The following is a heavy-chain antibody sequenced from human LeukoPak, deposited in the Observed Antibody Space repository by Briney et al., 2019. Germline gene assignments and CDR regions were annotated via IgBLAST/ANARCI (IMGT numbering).Heavy chain of an antibody. D-gene: IGHD3-22*01. Sequence: PGGSLRLSCAASGFTFSNFAMSWVRQAPGQGLEWVSGIGGSGGRTDYADSVKGRFTISRDNAKNSLYLQMNSLRAEDTAVYYCARAHYYDSSGFDYWGQGTLVTVSS. CDR2: IGGSGGRT. J-gene: IGHJ4*02. CDR3: ARAHYYDSSGFDY. CDR1: GFTFSNFA. V-gene: IGHV3-23*01.